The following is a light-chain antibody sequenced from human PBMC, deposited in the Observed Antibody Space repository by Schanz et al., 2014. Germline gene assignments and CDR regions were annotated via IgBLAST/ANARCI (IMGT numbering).Light chain of an antibody. V-gene: IGKV3-15*01. J-gene: IGKJ4*01. Sequence: MTQSPSTLSVSPGERATLSCRASQFVGSNLAWYQQKAGQAPRLLIYGASARATGIPARFSGSASGTDFTLTISSLQSEDFAVYYCQQRSNWPLTFGGGTKVEIK. CDR2: GAS. CDR1: QFVGSN. CDR3: QQRSNWPLT.